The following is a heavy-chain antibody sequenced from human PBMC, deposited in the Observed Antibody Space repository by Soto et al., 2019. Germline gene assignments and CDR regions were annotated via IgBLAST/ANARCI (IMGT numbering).Heavy chain of an antibody. CDR2: IYYSGST. V-gene: IGHV4-61*01. CDR3: ARIVGADRRWFDP. CDR1: GGSVSSGSYY. J-gene: IGHJ5*02. D-gene: IGHD1-26*01. Sequence: SETLSLTCTVSGGSVSSGSYYWSWIRQPPGKGLEWIGYIYYSGSTNYNPSLKSRVTISVDTSTSTAYMELRSLRSDDTAVYYCARIVGADRRWFDPWGQGTLVTVSS.